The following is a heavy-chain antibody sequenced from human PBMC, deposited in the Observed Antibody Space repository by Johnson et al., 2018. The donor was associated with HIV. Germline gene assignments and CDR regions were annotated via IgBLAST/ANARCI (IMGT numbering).Heavy chain of an antibody. Sequence: VQLVESGGGLVKPGGSLRLSCAASGFTFSDYYMSWIRQAPGKGLEWVSVIYSGGSTYYADSVKGRFTISRDNSKNTLYLQMGSLRAEDMAVYYCARERKVEMATILSDAFDIWGQGTMVTVSS. J-gene: IGHJ3*02. CDR3: ARERKVEMATILSDAFDI. CDR1: GFTFSDYY. CDR2: IYSGGST. D-gene: IGHD5-24*01. V-gene: IGHV3-66*01.